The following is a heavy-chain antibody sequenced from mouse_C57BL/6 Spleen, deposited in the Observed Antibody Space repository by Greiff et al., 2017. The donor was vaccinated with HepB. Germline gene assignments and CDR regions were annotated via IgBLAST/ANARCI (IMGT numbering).Heavy chain of an antibody. CDR3: ERFPYSYGSSYFDY. J-gene: IGHJ2*01. D-gene: IGHD1-1*01. V-gene: IGHV1-80*01. CDR2: IYPGDGDT. Sequence: VQLQQSGAELVKPGASVKISCKASGYAFSSYWMNWVKQRPGKGLEWIGQIYPGDGDTNYNGKFKGKATLTAEKSSSTAYMQLSSLTSEDSAVYFCERFPYSYGSSYFDYWGQGTTLTVSS. CDR1: GYAFSSYW.